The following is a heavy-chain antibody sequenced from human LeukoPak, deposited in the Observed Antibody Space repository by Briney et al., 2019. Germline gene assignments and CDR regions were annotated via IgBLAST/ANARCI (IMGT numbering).Heavy chain of an antibody. Sequence: HVASVKVSCKASGYTFTGYYMHWVRQAPGQGLEWMGWINPNSGGTNYAQKFQGWVTTTRDTSISTAYMELSRLRSDDTAVYYCARSASVGWYWPRGSYFDYWGQGTLVTVSS. CDR1: GYTFTGYY. V-gene: IGHV1-2*04. CDR2: INPNSGGT. D-gene: IGHD2-15*01. CDR3: ARSASVGWYWPRGSYFDY. J-gene: IGHJ4*02.